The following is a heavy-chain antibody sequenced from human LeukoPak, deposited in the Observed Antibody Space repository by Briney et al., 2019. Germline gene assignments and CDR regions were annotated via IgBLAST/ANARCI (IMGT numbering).Heavy chain of an antibody. Sequence: GASVKVSCKASGYTFTSYGISWVRQAPGQGLEWMGWISAYNGNTNYAQKLQGRVTMTTDTSTSTAYMELRSLRSDDTAVYYCARAVPEWLRFGQLDYEEHFDYWGQGTLVTVSS. V-gene: IGHV1-18*01. J-gene: IGHJ4*02. CDR3: ARAVPEWLRFGQLDYEEHFDY. CDR1: GYTFTSYG. D-gene: IGHD5-12*01. CDR2: ISAYNGNT.